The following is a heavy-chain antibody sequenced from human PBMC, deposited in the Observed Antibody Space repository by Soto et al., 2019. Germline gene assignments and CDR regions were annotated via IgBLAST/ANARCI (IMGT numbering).Heavy chain of an antibody. Sequence: QVQLQQSGPGLVKPSQTLSLTCAISGDSVSTNIAAWSWIRQSPSRGLEWLGRTLYRSSKWYHESAVIVKSRMTINPDTSKNKFSLQMNSVTPEDTAVYYCARDAAPTLNNPHSMDVWGQGTAVTVSS. V-gene: IGHV6-1*01. CDR1: GDSVSTNIAA. J-gene: IGHJ6*02. CDR3: ARDAAPTLNNPHSMDV. D-gene: IGHD2-15*01. CDR2: TLYRSSKWYH.